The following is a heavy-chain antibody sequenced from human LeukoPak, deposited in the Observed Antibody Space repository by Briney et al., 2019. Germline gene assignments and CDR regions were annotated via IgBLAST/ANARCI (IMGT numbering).Heavy chain of an antibody. CDR3: ASDQFDIVVVPAARNDY. D-gene: IGHD2-2*01. Sequence: GRSLRLSCAASGFTFSSYGMHWVRQAPGKGLEWVAVIWYDGSNKYYADSVKGRFTISRDNSKNTLDLQMNSLRAEDTAVYYCASDQFDIVVVPAARNDYWGQGTLVTVSS. CDR1: GFTFSSYG. V-gene: IGHV3-33*01. CDR2: IWYDGSNK. J-gene: IGHJ4*02.